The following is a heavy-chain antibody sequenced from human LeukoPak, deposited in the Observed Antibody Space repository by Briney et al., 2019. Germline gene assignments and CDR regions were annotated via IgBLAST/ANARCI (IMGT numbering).Heavy chain of an antibody. D-gene: IGHD3-22*01. Sequence: GGSLRLSCAASGFTFSSYAMSWVRQAPGKGLEWVSAISGSGGSTYYADSVKGRFTISRDNSKNTLYLQMNSLRAEETAVYYXXXAXIDXXXSRGGYYYYYYMXXWGKGXTXTVXS. J-gene: IGHJ6*03. CDR1: GFTFSSYA. V-gene: IGHV3-23*01. CDR2: ISGSGGST. CDR3: XXAXIDXXXSRGGYYYYYYMXX.